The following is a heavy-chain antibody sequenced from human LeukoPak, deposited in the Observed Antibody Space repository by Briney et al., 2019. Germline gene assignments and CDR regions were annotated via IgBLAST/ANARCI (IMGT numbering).Heavy chain of an antibody. D-gene: IGHD6-13*01. CDR2: IYYSGST. J-gene: IGHJ6*03. V-gene: IGHV4-39*01. CDR3: ARRGISQGYYMDV. Sequence: SETLSLTCTVSGGSISSSSYYWGWIRQPPGKGLEWIGSIYYSGSTYYNPSLKSRVTISVDTSKNQFSLKLSSVAAADTAVYYCARRGISQGYYMDVWGKGTTVTISS. CDR1: GGSISSSSYY.